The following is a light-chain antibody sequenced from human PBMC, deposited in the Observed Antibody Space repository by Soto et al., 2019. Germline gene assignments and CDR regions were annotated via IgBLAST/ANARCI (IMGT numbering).Light chain of an antibody. CDR3: CSYAGAVV. V-gene: IGLV2-23*01. CDR2: EGS. Sequence: QSALTQPASVSGSPGQSITISCSGISSDVGNYNLVSWYHQRPGKAPKLLIYEGSKRPSGVSNRFSASESGNAASLTISGLQAEDEADYYCCSYAGAVVFGGGTKLTVL. J-gene: IGLJ2*01. CDR1: SSDVGNYNL.